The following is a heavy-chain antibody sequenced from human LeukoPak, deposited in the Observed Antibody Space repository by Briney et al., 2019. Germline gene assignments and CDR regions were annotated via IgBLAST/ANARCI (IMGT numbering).Heavy chain of an antibody. Sequence: SGTLSLTCAVSGGSISSNWWSWVRQSPGKGLGWIGEINHSGRTNYKPSLESRITISIDKSKNQFSLMLSSVTAADTAVYYCAGYIVSTIYVYWGQGTLVTVSS. J-gene: IGHJ4*02. V-gene: IGHV4-4*02. CDR1: GGSISSNW. CDR2: INHSGRT. D-gene: IGHD5/OR15-5a*01. CDR3: AGYIVSTIYVY.